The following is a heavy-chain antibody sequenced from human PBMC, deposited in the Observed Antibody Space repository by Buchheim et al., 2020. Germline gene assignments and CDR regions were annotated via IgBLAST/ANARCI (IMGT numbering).Heavy chain of an antibody. J-gene: IGHJ4*02. V-gene: IGHV3-23*01. CDR2: VSGSALNT. D-gene: IGHD3-10*01. CDR1: GFTFDNYA. Sequence: EVQLLESGGALVQPGGSLRLSCVASGFTFDNYAMNWVRQAPGKGLEWVSGVSGSALNTYYAASVKGRFTISRDNSKNTLYLQMNSLRVDDTAIYYCAKDGTYYYDSGSYPSHWGQGTL. CDR3: AKDGTYYYDSGSYPSH.